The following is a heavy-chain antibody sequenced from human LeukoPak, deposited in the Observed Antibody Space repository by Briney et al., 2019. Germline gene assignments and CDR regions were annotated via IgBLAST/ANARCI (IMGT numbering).Heavy chain of an antibody. CDR3: ARGRLGSGSQYDAFDI. V-gene: IGHV1-2*02. CDR1: GGTFTGYY. J-gene: IGHJ3*02. D-gene: IGHD3-10*01. Sequence: ASVKVSCKASGGTFTGYYMHWVRQAPGQGLEWMGWINPNSGDTNYAQKFQGRVTMTRDTSISTAYMELSRLTSDDTAVFYCARGRLGSGSQYDAFDIWGQGTMVTVSS. CDR2: INPNSGDT.